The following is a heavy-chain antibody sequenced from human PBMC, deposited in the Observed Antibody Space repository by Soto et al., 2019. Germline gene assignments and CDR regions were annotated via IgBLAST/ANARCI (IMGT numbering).Heavy chain of an antibody. CDR2: ISGSSTNI. J-gene: IGHJ4*02. CDR1: GFTFSSYN. V-gene: IGHV3-21*01. CDR3: ARETSYGSFDY. Sequence: EVQLVESGGDLVKPGGSLRLSCAASGFTFSSYNMNWVRQPPGKGLEWVSSISGSSTNIYYADSLKGRFTISRDNAKNSLYLQMDSLRAEDTAVYYCARETSYGSFDYWGQGTLVTVSS. D-gene: IGHD3-10*01.